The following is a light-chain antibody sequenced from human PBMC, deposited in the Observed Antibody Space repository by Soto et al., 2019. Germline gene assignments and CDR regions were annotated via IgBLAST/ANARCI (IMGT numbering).Light chain of an antibody. J-gene: IGKJ2*01. Sequence: DIQMTQSPSSLSASVGDRVTITCRASQSISSYLNWYQQKPGKAPKLLIYAASSLHSGVSSRFSGSGSGTDFTLPISSLQPEDFATYYCQQSYSTPYTFGQGTKLEIK. CDR1: QSISSY. CDR3: QQSYSTPYT. V-gene: IGKV1-39*01. CDR2: AAS.